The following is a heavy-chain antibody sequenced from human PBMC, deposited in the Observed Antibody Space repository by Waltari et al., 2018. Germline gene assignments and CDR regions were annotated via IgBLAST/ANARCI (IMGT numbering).Heavy chain of an antibody. V-gene: IGHV4-34*01. D-gene: IGHD2-2*01. J-gene: IGHJ6*03. CDR3: ARGACSDTSCYANYYYMDV. CDR1: GGSFSDYY. Sequence: QVQLQQWGAGLLKPSETLSLTCAVYGGSFSDYYWTWIRHPPGRGLEWIGEINRGGSTNDNASLKGRVTISVDSSKTQFSLRLTSVAAADTAVYYCARGACSDTSCYANYYYMDVWGKGTAVTVSS. CDR2: INRGGST.